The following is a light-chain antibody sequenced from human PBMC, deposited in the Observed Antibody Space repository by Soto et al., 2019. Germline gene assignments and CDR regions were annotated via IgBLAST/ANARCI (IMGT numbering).Light chain of an antibody. J-gene: IGLJ3*02. CDR1: TGAVTSGHY. Sequence: QAVVTQEPSLTVSPGGTITLTCDSSTGAVTSGHYPYWFQQKPGQAPRTLIAATSNRFSWTPARFSGSLVGGKATLTLSGAQPEDEAEYFCLLSYSGSYWVFGGGTKL. CDR2: ATS. V-gene: IGLV7-46*01. CDR3: LLSYSGSYWV.